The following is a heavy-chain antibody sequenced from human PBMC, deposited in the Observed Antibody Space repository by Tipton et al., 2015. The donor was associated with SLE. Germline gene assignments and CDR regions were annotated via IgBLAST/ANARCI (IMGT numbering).Heavy chain of an antibody. J-gene: IGHJ6*03. CDR3: ARDKGRGQLPYYCYYMDV. CDR1: GGSISSGSYY. Sequence: LRLSCTVSGGSISSGSYYWSWIRQPAGKGLEWLGRIYTSGSTNYNPSLKSRVTISVDTSKNHFSLKRSSVPAADTAVYYCARDKGRGQLPYYCYYMDVWGKGTTVTVSS. D-gene: IGHD6-6*01. V-gene: IGHV4-61*02. CDR2: IYTSGST.